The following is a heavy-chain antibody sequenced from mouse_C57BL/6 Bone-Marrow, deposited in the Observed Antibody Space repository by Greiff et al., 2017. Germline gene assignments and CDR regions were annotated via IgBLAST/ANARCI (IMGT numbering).Heavy chain of an antibody. CDR3: ARSETGTGGMDY. CDR1: GYTFTSYW. V-gene: IGHV1-53*01. CDR2: INPSNGGT. Sequence: QVQLQQPGTELVKPGASVKLSCKASGYTFTSYWMHWVKQRPGQGLEWIGNINPSNGGTNYNEKFKSKATLTVDKSSSTAYMQLSSLTSEDSAVYFCARSETGTGGMDYWGQGTSVTVSS. J-gene: IGHJ4*01. D-gene: IGHD4-1*01.